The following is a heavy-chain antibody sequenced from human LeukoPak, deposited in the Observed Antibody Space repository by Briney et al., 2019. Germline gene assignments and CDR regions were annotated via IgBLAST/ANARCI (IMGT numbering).Heavy chain of an antibody. D-gene: IGHD3-10*01. CDR1: GGSISSGGYY. V-gene: IGHV4-31*02. J-gene: IGHJ4*02. CDR3: ARARRGRFDY. Sequence: SESLSLTWTVSGGSISSGGYYWRWIRQHPGKGLEWIGYIYYSGSTYYNPSLKSRVTISVDTSKNQFSLKLSSVTAADTAVYYCARARRGRFDYWGQGTPVTVSS. CDR2: IYYSGST.